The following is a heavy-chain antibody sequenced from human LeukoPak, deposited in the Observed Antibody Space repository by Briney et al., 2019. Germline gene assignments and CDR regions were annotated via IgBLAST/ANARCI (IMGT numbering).Heavy chain of an antibody. V-gene: IGHV6-1*01. CDR2: TYYRSKWYT. J-gene: IGHJ2*01. CDR1: GDSVSSNNAA. Sequence: SQTLSLTCATSGDSVSSNNAAWNWIRQSPSRGLEWLGRTYYRSKWYTEYAVSVKSRITINPDTSKNQFSLQLNSVTPEDTAVYCCVRGAWELLSHYWYFDLWGRGTLVTVSS. CDR3: VRGAWELLSHYWYFDL. D-gene: IGHD1-26*01.